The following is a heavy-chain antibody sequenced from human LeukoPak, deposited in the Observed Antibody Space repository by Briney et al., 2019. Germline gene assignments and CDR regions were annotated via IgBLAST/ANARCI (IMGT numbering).Heavy chain of an antibody. J-gene: IGHJ4*02. CDR2: IIPILGIA. CDR1: GGTFSSYA. V-gene: IGHV1-69*04. CDR3: AREARGSPYTD. Sequence: GASVKVSCKASGGTFSSYAISWVRQAPGQGPEWMGRIIPILGIANYAQKFQGRVTITADKSTSTAYMELSSLRSEDTAVYYCAREARGSPYTDWGQGTLVTVSS.